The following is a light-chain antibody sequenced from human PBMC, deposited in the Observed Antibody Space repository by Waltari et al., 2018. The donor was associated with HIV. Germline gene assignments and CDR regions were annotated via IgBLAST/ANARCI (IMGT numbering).Light chain of an antibody. CDR3: QSYDSSLSGVA. V-gene: IGLV1-40*01. CDR1: SSNIGAGYD. CDR2: GNN. Sequence: QSVLTQPPSVSGAPGQRVTISCTWSSSNIGAGYDMHWYQQLPRAAPKLLLYGNNNRPSGVPDRFSGSKSGTSASLVITGLQTEDEADYYCQSYDSSLSGVAFGGGTKLTVL. J-gene: IGLJ2*01.